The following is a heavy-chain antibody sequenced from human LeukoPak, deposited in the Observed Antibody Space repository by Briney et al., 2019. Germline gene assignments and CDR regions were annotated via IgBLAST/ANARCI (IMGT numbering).Heavy chain of an antibody. V-gene: IGHV4-4*07. D-gene: IGHD3-22*01. CDR1: GGSISNYY. CDR2: INTSGST. CDR3: AREGYYYDSSGYYSYFFDY. Sequence: SETLSFTCSGSGGSISNYYWSWIRQPPGKGLEWIGHINTSGSTNYNPYLKSRVTMSVDTSKNQFSLKLSSVTAADTAVYYCAREGYYYDSSGYYSYFFDYWGQGTLVTVSS. J-gene: IGHJ4*02.